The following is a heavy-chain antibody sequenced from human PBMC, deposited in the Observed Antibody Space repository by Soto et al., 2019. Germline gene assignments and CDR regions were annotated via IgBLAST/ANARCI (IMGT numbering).Heavy chain of an antibody. CDR1: GYTFTSYY. J-gene: IGHJ3*02. CDR2: INPSGGST. CDR3: ASWTRCSSTSCYTGPGVAFDI. V-gene: IGHV1-46*01. D-gene: IGHD2-2*02. Sequence: ASVKVSCKASGYTFTSYYMHWVRQAPGQGLEWMGIINPSGGSTSYAQKFQGRVTMTRDTSTSTVYMELSSLRSEDTAVYYCASWTRCSSTSCYTGPGVAFDIWGQGTMVTVS.